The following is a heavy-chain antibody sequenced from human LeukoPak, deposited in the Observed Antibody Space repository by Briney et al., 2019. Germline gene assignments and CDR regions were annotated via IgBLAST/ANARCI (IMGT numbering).Heavy chain of an antibody. V-gene: IGHV1-69*13. CDR2: IIPIFGTA. CDR1: GGTFSSYA. Sequence: GASVKVSCKASGGTFSSYAISWVRQAPGQGLEWMGGIIPIFGTANYAQKFQGRVTITADESTSTAYMELSSLRSEDTAVYYCARGRVGYDFWSGYLLYYYMDVWGKGTTVTVSS. CDR3: ARGRVGYDFWSGYLLYYYMDV. D-gene: IGHD3-3*01. J-gene: IGHJ6*03.